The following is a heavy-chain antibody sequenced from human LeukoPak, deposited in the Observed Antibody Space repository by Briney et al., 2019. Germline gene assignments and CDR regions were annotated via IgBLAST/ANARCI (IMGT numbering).Heavy chain of an antibody. V-gene: IGHV1-18*01. CDR3: ARVKAYCTSISCFDY. D-gene: IGHD2-2*01. J-gene: IGHJ4*02. Sequence: ASVKVSCKASGYTFTNYGISWVRQAPGQGLEWKGWISAYNGNTDYAQHLQGRVTMTTDTSTSTAYMDLRSLRSDDTALYYCARVKAYCTSISCFDYWGQGTLVTVSS. CDR2: ISAYNGNT. CDR1: GYTFTNYG.